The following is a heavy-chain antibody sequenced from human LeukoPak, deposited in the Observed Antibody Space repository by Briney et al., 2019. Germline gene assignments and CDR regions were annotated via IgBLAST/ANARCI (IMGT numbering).Heavy chain of an antibody. J-gene: IGHJ4*02. CDR1: GGPISTYY. CDR3: ARGNILCSGGSCSTNIDY. D-gene: IGHD2-15*01. Sequence: SETLSLTCTVSGGPISTYYWNWIRQPAGKGLEWIGRIYTSGGTNYNPSFKSRVTMSVDTSNNQFSLKLSSVTAADTAVYYCARGNILCSGGSCSTNIDYWGQGTLVTVSS. CDR2: IYTSGGT. V-gene: IGHV4-4*07.